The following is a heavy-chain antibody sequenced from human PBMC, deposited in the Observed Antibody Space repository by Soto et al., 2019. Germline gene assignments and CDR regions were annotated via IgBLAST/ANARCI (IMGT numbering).Heavy chain of an antibody. CDR1: GFSFSSFT. CDR3: VRDYGFNLDY. V-gene: IGHV3-48*01. J-gene: IGHJ4*02. Sequence: EVQLVESGGGLVQPGGSLRLSCAASGFSFSSFTMNWVRQAPGKGLEWVSYIGSGSTAIVYADSVKGRFTISRDNAKNSLYLQMNSLRAEDTAVYYCVRDYGFNLDYWGQGTLLTVSS. CDR2: IGSGSTAI. D-gene: IGHD3-10*01.